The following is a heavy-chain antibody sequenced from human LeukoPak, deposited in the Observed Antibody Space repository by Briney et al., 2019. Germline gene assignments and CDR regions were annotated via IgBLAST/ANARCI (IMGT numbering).Heavy chain of an antibody. CDR2: ISFSSSTI. V-gene: IGHV3-48*04. CDR1: GFTFGTYN. J-gene: IGHJ6*02. Sequence: GGSLRLSCAASGFTFGTYNMNWVRQAPGKGLEWVSYISFSSSTIHYADSVKGRFTISRDNAKNSLYLQMNSLRAEDTAVYYCAREGYYSGMDVWGQGTTVTVSS. CDR3: AREGYYSGMDV.